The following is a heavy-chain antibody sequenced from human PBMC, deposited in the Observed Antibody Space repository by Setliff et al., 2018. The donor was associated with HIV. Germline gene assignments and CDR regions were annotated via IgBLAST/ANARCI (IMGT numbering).Heavy chain of an antibody. CDR2: INPGGGNT. CDR1: GYSFTTNY. J-gene: IGHJ3*02. V-gene: IGHV1-46*01. CDR3: ARCYYDSSGPTDAFDI. D-gene: IGHD3-22*01. Sequence: ASVKVSCKASGYSFTTNYMHWVRQAPGQGLEWMGIINPGGGNTRYAQRFQGRVSMTRDTSRSTVYMELSSLRSEDTAVYYCARCYYDSSGPTDAFDIWGQGTVVTVSS.